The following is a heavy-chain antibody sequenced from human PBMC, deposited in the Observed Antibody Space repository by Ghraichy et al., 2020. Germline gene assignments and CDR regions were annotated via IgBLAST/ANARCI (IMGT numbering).Heavy chain of an antibody. CDR1: GYAFPGYY. Sequence: ASVKVSCKASGYAFPGYYMHWVRQAPGQGLEWMGIINPIGGATTYAQKFQGRVTMTRDTSTSTVYMELSSLRSEDTAVYYCVREARVEATTPLFDYWGQGTLVTVSS. CDR3: VREARVEATTPLFDY. J-gene: IGHJ4*02. V-gene: IGHV1-46*01. D-gene: IGHD5-24*01. CDR2: INPIGGAT.